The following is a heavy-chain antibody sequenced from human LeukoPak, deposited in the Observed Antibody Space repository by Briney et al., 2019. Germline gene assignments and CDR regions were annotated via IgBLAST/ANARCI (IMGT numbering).Heavy chain of an antibody. J-gene: IGHJ6*02. CDR2: INPNSGGT. Sequence: GASVKVSCKASGYTFTGYYMHWVRQAPGQGLEWMGWINPNSGGTNYAQKFQGRVTMTRDTSISTAYMELSRLRSDDTAVYYCAREYSGSYYYYYGMDVWGQGTTVTVSS. V-gene: IGHV1-2*02. CDR3: AREYSGSYYYYYGMDV. D-gene: IGHD1-26*01. CDR1: GYTFTGYY.